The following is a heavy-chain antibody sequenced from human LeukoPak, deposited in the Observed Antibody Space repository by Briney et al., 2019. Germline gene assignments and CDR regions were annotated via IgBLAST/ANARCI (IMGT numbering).Heavy chain of an antibody. V-gene: IGHV3-23*01. D-gene: IGHD1-14*01. CDR1: EFTFRNYA. CDR2: ISSCGDRT. CDR3: AKYLTAKGPPYALEV. Sequence: GGSLRLSCAASEFTFRNYALQWVRQAPGKGLEWVSVISSCGDRTCYVDSVKGRVTISRHNHKNTLYLQMNRLRDEDTAVYYCAKYLTAKGPPYALEVWGQGTTVTVSS. J-gene: IGHJ6*02.